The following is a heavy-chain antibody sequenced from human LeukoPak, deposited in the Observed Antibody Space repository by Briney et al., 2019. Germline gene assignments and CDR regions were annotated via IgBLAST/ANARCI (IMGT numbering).Heavy chain of an antibody. J-gene: IGHJ4*02. Sequence: PGGSLRLSCAASGFTFNNYAMSWVRQAPGKGLEWVSGISSGGSTYYADSVKGRFTISRDNSKNTLYLQMNSLRAEDTAVYYCARSYDYVWGSYHYWGQGTLVTVSS. D-gene: IGHD3-16*02. CDR1: GFTFNNYA. CDR2: ISSGGST. CDR3: ARSYDYVWGSYHY. V-gene: IGHV3-23*01.